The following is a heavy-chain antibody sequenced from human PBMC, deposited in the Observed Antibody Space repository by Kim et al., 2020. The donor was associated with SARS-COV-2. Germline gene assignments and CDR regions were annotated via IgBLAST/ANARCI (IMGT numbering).Heavy chain of an antibody. CDR3: ARGSPASDFYYYGSGSYRSNWFDP. CDR2: INHSGST. J-gene: IGHJ5*02. Sequence: SETLSLTCAVYGGSFSGYYWSWIRQPPGKGLEWIGEINHSGSTNYNPSLKSRVTISVDTSKNQFSLKLSSVTAADTAVYYCARGSPASDFYYYGSGSYRSNWFDPWGQGTLVTVSS. CDR1: GGSFSGYY. D-gene: IGHD3-10*01. V-gene: IGHV4-34*01.